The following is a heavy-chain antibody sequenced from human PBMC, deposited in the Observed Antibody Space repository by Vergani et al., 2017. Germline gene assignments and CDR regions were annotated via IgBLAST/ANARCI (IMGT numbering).Heavy chain of an antibody. V-gene: IGHV4-61*02. CDR1: GGSISSGSYY. CDR2: FYTGGGT. Sequence: QVQLQESGPGLVRPSQTLSLTCTVSGGSISSGSYYWSWFRQPAGKGLGWIGRFYTGGGTSYNPSLKSRVTISVDTSNNQFSLQLSSVTAADTAVYYCARDPLYSTTWPFLLLDMDVWGQGTTVTVSS. CDR3: ARDPLYSTTWPFLLLDMDV. D-gene: IGHD6-13*01. J-gene: IGHJ6*02.